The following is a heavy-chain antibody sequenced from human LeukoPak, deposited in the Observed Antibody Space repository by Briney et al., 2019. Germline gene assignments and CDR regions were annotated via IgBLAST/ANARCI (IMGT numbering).Heavy chain of an antibody. J-gene: IGHJ4*02. CDR3: ARGGGDTYYDILTGYYIDNFDY. CDR2: MNPNSGNT. V-gene: IGHV1-8*01. D-gene: IGHD3-9*01. CDR1: GYTFTSYD. Sequence: GASVKVSCKASGYTFTSYDINWVRQATGQGLEWMGWMNPNSGNTGYAQKFQGRVTMTRNTSISTAYMELSSLRSEDTAVYYCARGGGDTYYDILTGYYIDNFDYWAQGTLVTVSS.